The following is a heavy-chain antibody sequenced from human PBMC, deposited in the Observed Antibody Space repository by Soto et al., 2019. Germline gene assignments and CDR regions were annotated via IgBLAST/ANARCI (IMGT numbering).Heavy chain of an antibody. CDR1: GFTFSSYG. V-gene: IGHV3-30*18. Sequence: QVQLVESGGGVVQPGRSLRLSCAASGFTFSSYGMHWVRQAPGKGLEWVAVISYDGSNKYYADSVKGRFTISRDNSKNTLYLQMNSLRAEDTAVYYCAKESLNFWSGYYPSYYFDYWGQGTLVTVSS. CDR2: ISYDGSNK. CDR3: AKESLNFWSGYYPSYYFDY. D-gene: IGHD3-3*01. J-gene: IGHJ4*02.